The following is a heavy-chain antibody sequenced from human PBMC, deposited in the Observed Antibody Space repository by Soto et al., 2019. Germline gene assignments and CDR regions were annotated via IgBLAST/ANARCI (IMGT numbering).Heavy chain of an antibody. CDR1: GGSISSTSYF. CDR3: AREPITMIGLNWFDP. D-gene: IGHD3-22*01. J-gene: IGHJ5*02. Sequence: TSETLSLTCTVSGGSISSTSYFWAWVRQPPGKGLEWIGNIYYSGSASYDPSLKSRVTISVDTSKNQVSLKLSSVTAADTAVYYCAREPITMIGLNWFDPWGQGTLVTVSS. CDR2: IYYSGSA. V-gene: IGHV4-39*02.